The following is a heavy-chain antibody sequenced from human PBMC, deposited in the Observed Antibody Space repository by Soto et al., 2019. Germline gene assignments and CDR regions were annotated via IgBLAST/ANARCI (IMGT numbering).Heavy chain of an antibody. J-gene: IGHJ4*02. CDR1: GYTFTSYG. Sequence: QVQLVQSGAEVKKPGASVKVSCKASGYTFTSYGISWVRQAPGQGLEWMGWISAYNGNTNYAQKLQGRVTMTTDTSTSTAYMELRSLRSDDTAVYYCAREVVETFGGVIVTQIYFDYWGQGTLVTVSS. CDR3: AREVVETFGGVIVTQIYFDY. CDR2: ISAYNGNT. D-gene: IGHD3-16*02. V-gene: IGHV1-18*01.